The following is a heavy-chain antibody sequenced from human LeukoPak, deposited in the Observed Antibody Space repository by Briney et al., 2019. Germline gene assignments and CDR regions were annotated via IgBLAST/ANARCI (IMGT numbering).Heavy chain of an antibody. V-gene: IGHV4-34*01. CDR2: INHSGST. CDR1: GGSFSGYY. CDR3: ARGRVTMVRGVSRTYWYFDL. D-gene: IGHD3-10*01. Sequence: SETLSLTCAVYGGSFSGYYWSWIRQPPGKGLEWIGEINHSGSTNYNPSLKSRVTISVDTSKNQSSLKLSSVTAADTAVYYCARGRVTMVRGVSRTYWYFDLWGRGTLVTVSS. J-gene: IGHJ2*01.